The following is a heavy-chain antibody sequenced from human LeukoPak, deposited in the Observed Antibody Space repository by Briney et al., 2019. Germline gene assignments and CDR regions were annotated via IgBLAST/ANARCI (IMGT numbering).Heavy chain of an antibody. CDR1: GFTFSSYG. CDR2: TRYDGSNN. Sequence: HPGGSLRLSCAASGFTFSSYGIHWVRQAPGKGLEWVAFTRYDGSNNYYADSVKGRFTISRDSSKNTLYLQMNSLRAEDTAVYYCARRAGDYSHPYDYWGQGTLVTVSS. J-gene: IGHJ4*02. V-gene: IGHV3-30*02. D-gene: IGHD3-22*01. CDR3: ARRAGDYSHPYDY.